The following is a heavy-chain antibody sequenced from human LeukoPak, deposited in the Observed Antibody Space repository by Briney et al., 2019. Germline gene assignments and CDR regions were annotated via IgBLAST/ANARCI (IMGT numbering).Heavy chain of an antibody. V-gene: IGHV4-39*01. Sequence: SETLSLTCTVSGCSISSSSYYWGRIPQPPGKGLEWIGSIYSSGSTYYNASLKSRVTISVDTSKNQFYLKLSSVTAADTAVYYCATLVAEQSWGQGILVTVSS. CDR1: GCSISSSSYY. CDR3: ATLVAEQS. J-gene: IGHJ4*02. CDR2: IYSSGST. D-gene: IGHD2-15*01.